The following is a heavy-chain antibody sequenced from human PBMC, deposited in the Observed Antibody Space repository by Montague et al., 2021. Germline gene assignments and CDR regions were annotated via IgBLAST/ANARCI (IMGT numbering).Heavy chain of an antibody. J-gene: IGHJ4*02. CDR2: ISWNSGNI. Sequence: SLRLSCAASGFTFDDYAMHWVRQAPGKGLEWVSGISWNSGNICYADSVKGRFTISRDNAKNSLYLQMNSLRAEDTALYYCAKDETRGYSYGTPDDWGQGTLVTVSS. V-gene: IGHV3-9*01. D-gene: IGHD5-18*01. CDR3: AKDETRGYSYGTPDD. CDR1: GFTFDDYA.